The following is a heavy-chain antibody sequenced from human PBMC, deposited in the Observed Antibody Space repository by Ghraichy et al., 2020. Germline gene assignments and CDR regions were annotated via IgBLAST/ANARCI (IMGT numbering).Heavy chain of an antibody. CDR3: ARSNYYGSGGYDYYYDMDV. V-gene: IGHV3-48*02. J-gene: IGHJ6*02. Sequence: GGSLRLSCAASGFTFSSYSMNWVRQAPGKGLEWVSYISSSSSTIYYADSVKGRFTISRDNAKNSLYLQMNSLRDEDTAVYYCARSNYYGSGGYDYYYDMDVWGQGPTFTVSS. CDR2: ISSSSSTI. D-gene: IGHD3-10*01. CDR1: GFTFSSYS.